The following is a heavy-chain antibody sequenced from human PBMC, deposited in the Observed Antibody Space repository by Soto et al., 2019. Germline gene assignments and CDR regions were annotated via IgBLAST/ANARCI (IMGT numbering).Heavy chain of an antibody. J-gene: IGHJ5*02. CDR3: ARDLVAAAGTFDP. CDR1: GGSISSSNW. Sequence: SETLSLTCSVSGGSISSSNWWSCVRQPPGKGLEWIGEIYHSGSTNYNPSLTSRVAISVDKSKTQFSLKLSSVTAADTAVYYCARDLVAAAGTFDPWGQGTLVTVSS. CDR2: IYHSGST. D-gene: IGHD6-13*01. V-gene: IGHV4-4*02.